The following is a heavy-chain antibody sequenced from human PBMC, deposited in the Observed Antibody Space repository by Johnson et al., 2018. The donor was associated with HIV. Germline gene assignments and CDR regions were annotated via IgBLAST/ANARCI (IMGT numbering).Heavy chain of an antibody. D-gene: IGHD3-9*01. CDR2: IRYDGSNK. CDR3: AKDPPGVDDIHAFDI. V-gene: IGHV3-30*02. Sequence: QVQLVESGGGVVQPGGSLRLSCAASGFTFSSYGMHWVRQAPGKGLEWVAFIRYDGSNKYYADSVKGRFTISRDNSKNTLYLQMNSLRAEETAVYYCAKDPPGVDDIHAFDIWGQGTMVTVSS. J-gene: IGHJ3*02. CDR1: GFTFSSYG.